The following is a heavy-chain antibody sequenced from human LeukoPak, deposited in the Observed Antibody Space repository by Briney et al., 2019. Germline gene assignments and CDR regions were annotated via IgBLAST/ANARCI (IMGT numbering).Heavy chain of an antibody. CDR3: ARFYNRRGGDCYSCDY. J-gene: IGHJ4*02. Sequence: PGRPLRLSCAASGFTFSSYSMNWVRQAPGKGLEWVSSISSSSSYIYYADSVKGRFTISRDNAKNSLYLQMNSLRAEDTAVYYCARFYNRRGGDCYSCDYWGQGTLVTVSS. D-gene: IGHD2-21*02. V-gene: IGHV3-21*01. CDR2: ISSSSSYI. CDR1: GFTFSSYS.